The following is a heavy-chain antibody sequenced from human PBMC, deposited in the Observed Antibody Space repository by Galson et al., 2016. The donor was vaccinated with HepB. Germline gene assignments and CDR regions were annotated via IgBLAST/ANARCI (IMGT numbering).Heavy chain of an antibody. Sequence: SVKVSCKDSGDTFTSHAIHWVRQAPGQRLEWMGWINGGNGDTKYSQKFQDRVTLTRDASATTAFMELSSLRSEDTAVYYCARPRYYYRSSGYYHFDNWGQGTLVTVSS. CDR3: ARPRYYYRSSGYYHFDN. J-gene: IGHJ4*02. CDR1: GDTFTSHA. CDR2: INGGNGDT. V-gene: IGHV1-3*01. D-gene: IGHD3-22*01.